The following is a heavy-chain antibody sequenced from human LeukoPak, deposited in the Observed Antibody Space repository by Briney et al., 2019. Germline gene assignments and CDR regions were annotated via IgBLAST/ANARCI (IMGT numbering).Heavy chain of an antibody. J-gene: IGHJ6*04. CDR3: ARLYGSGRPYGMDV. V-gene: IGHV1-69*13. CDR1: GGTFSSYA. Sequence: GSSVTVSYKASGGTFSSYAISWVRQAPGQGLEWMGGIIPIFGTANYAQKFQGRVTITADESTSTAYMELSSLRSEDTAVYYCARLYGSGRPYGMDVWGKGTTVTVSS. D-gene: IGHD3-10*01. CDR2: IIPIFGTA.